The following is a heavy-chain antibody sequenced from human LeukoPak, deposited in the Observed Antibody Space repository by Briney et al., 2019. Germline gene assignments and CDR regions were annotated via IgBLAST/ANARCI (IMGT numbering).Heavy chain of an antibody. CDR1: GFTFTGYA. CDR3: ARSNYGLDYLDY. D-gene: IGHD4-11*01. Sequence: GGSLRLSCAPPGFTFTGYAMSWVREAPGKGLEWGSAISSSGGSTYYPGSVKGRFTISRDSSMHTLYLQMNSLRAEDTAVYYCARSNYGLDYLDYWGQGILVTVSA. J-gene: IGHJ4*02. CDR2: ISSSGGST. V-gene: IGHV3-23*01.